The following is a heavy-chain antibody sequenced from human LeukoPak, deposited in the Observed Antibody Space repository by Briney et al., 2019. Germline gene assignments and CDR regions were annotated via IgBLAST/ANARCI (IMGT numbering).Heavy chain of an antibody. Sequence: GGSLRLSCAASGFTFRSYEMSWVRQAPGKGLEWVSYISSSGSTIYYADSVKGRFTISRDNAKNSLYLQMNSLRAEDTAVYYCARDGADSSGYYYKSLLFDYWGQGTLVTVTS. J-gene: IGHJ4*02. CDR3: ARDGADSSGYYYKSLLFDY. D-gene: IGHD3-22*01. V-gene: IGHV3-48*03. CDR1: GFTFRSYE. CDR2: ISSSGSTI.